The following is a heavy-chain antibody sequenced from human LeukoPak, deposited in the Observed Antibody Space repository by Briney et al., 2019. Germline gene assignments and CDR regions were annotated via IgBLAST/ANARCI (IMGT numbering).Heavy chain of an antibody. CDR1: GFTFSSYA. CDR3: AKRGTMITFGGVIGNFDY. V-gene: IGHV3-23*01. D-gene: IGHD3-16*02. J-gene: IGHJ4*02. CDR2: ISGSGGST. Sequence: GGSLRLSCAASGFTFSSYAMSWVRQAPGKGLEWVSAISGSGGSTYYADSVKGRFTISRDNSKNTLYLQMNSLRAEDTAVYYCAKRGTMITFGGVIGNFDYWGQGTLVTVSS.